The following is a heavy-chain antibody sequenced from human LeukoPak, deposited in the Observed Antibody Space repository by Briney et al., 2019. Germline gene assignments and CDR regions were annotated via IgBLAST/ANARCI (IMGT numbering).Heavy chain of an antibody. CDR2: ISSRSTTI. D-gene: IGHD2-15*01. J-gene: IGHJ4*02. CDR3: GKGSLAVPATPLGF. Sequence: PGGSLRLSCTASGFDFSNSFMTWVRQAPGKGLEWISYISSRSTTIYYADSVKGRFTISRDNGKNAVYLQMNNLRVDDTAVFYCGKGSLAVPATPLGFWGKGTLVTVSS. V-gene: IGHV3-11*01. CDR1: GFDFSNSF.